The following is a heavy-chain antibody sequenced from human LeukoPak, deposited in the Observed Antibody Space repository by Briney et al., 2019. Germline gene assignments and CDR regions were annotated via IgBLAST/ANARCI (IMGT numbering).Heavy chain of an antibody. CDR3: ARVGDPWLQFLDY. Sequence: ASVKVSCKASGYTFTSYGISWVRQAPGQGLEWMGIINPSGGSASYAQKFQGRVTMTRDTSTSTVYMELSSLRSEDTAVYYCARVGDPWLQFLDYWGQGTLVTVSS. J-gene: IGHJ4*02. CDR1: GYTFTSYG. CDR2: INPSGGSA. D-gene: IGHD5-24*01. V-gene: IGHV1-46*01.